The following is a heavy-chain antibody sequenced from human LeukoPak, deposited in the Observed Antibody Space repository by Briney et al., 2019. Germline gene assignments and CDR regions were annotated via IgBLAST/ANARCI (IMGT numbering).Heavy chain of an antibody. V-gene: IGHV3-7*01. CDR1: GFTFSSFA. CDR3: ARVGSAAYNWFDP. D-gene: IGHD6-25*01. J-gene: IGHJ5*02. Sequence: GGSLRLSCAASGFTFSSFAMTWVRQAPGKGLEWVANIKKDGSEKSYVDSVKGRFTISRDNAKNSLYLQMISLRVEDTAVYYCARVGSAAYNWFDPWGQGTLVTVSS. CDR2: IKKDGSEK.